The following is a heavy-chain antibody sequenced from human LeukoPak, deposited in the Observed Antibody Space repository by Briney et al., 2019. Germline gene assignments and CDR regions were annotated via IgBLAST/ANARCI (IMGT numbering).Heavy chain of an antibody. J-gene: IGHJ3*02. CDR3: AKLVDSSGYYSYDAFDI. V-gene: IGHV3-30*18. CDR1: GFTFSSYG. Sequence: GGSLRLSWAASGFTFSSYGMHWVRQAPGKGLEWVAVISSDGSNKYYADSVKGRFTISRDNSKNTLYLQMNSLRAEDTAVYYCAKLVDSSGYYSYDAFDIWGQGTMVTVSS. CDR2: ISSDGSNK. D-gene: IGHD3-22*01.